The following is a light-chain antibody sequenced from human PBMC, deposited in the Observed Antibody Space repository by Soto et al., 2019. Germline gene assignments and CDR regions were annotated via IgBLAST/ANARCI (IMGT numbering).Light chain of an antibody. CDR2: KAT. V-gene: IGKV1-5*03. CDR3: QQYNDYQYT. CDR1: QSITTW. J-gene: IGKJ2*01. Sequence: DIEMTQSPSTLSASVGDRVTITCRASQSITTWLAWYQQKPGNAPKLLIYKATNVQTGVPSRFSGSGSGTEFSLTISSLQPEDFAFYYCQQYNDYQYTFGQGTKLEIK.